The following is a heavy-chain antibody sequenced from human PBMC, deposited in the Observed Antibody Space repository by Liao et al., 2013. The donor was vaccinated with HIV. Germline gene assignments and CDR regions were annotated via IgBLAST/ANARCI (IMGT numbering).Heavy chain of an antibody. V-gene: IGHV4-61*02. Sequence: QVQLQESGPGLVKPSQTLSLTCTVSGGSISSGSYFWSWIRQPAGKGLEWIGRLSTSGSTTYNPSLKSRVTISGDASKSQFSLKLTSVSAADTAVYYCAREEEFRDLEWLLYYWGRGNPGHRLL. CDR2: LSTSGST. CDR3: AREEEFRDLEWLLYY. J-gene: IGHJ4*02. CDR1: GGSISSGSYF. D-gene: IGHD3-3*01.